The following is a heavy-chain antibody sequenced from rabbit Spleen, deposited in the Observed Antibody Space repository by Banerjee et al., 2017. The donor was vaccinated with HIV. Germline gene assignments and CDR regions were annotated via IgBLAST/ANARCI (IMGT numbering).Heavy chain of an antibody. Sequence: QEQLEESGGDLVKPGASLTLTCKASGLDFNNNFWLCWVRQAPGKGLEWIACINIVTGKSVYASWAKGRFFMSRTSSTTVTLQMTSLTAADTATYFCARDLVAVIGWNFNLWGPGTLVTVS. CDR3: ARDLVAVIGWNFNL. CDR2: INIVTGKS. CDR1: GLDFNNNFW. D-gene: IGHD1-1*01. J-gene: IGHJ4*01. V-gene: IGHV1S45*01.